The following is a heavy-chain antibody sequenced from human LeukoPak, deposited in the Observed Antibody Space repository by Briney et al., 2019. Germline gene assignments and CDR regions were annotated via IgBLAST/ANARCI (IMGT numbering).Heavy chain of an antibody. CDR3: ARLIRPYFDY. CDR2: IWYDGSNL. V-gene: IGHV3-33*01. Sequence: GGSLRLSCAASGFPFSSYGMHWVRQAPGKGLEWVALIWYDGSNLYYADSVKGRFTISKDSSKNTLYLHMNSLRAEDTAVYYCARLIRPYFDYWGQGTLVTVSS. J-gene: IGHJ4*02. CDR1: GFPFSSYG.